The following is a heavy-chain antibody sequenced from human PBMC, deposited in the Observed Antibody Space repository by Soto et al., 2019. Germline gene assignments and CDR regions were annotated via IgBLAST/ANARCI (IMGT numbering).Heavy chain of an antibody. CDR2: ISYDGTNK. Sequence: PGGSLRLSCAASGFAFSSYAMHWVRQAPGMGLEWVAVISYDGTNKYYADSVKGRFTISRDDSKNALYLQMNSLKAEDAAVYYCARETRGYTGHDFFDYWGQGVLVTVSS. V-gene: IGHV3-30-3*01. CDR1: GFAFSSYA. CDR3: ARETRGYTGHDFFDY. J-gene: IGHJ4*02. D-gene: IGHD5-12*01.